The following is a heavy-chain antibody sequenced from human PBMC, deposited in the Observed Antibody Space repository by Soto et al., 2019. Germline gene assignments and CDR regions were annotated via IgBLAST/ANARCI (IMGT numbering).Heavy chain of an antibody. J-gene: IGHJ4*02. CDR3: ASGLIVVVTATPCLDY. V-gene: IGHV1-69*13. D-gene: IGHD2-21*02. CDR2: IIPIFGTA. Sequence: GASVKVSCKASGGTFSSYAISWVRQAPGQGLEWMGGIIPIFGTANYAQKFQGRVTITADESTSTAYMELSSLRSEDTAVYYCASGLIVVVTATPCLDYWGQATLVTVSS. CDR1: GGTFSSYA.